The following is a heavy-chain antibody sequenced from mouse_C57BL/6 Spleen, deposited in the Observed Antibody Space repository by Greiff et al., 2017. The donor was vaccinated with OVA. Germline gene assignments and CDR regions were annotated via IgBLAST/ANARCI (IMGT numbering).Heavy chain of an antibody. CDR3: ARRRDYDGTGAWFAY. J-gene: IGHJ3*01. Sequence: VQLQQSGAELARPGASVKLSCKASGYTFTSYGISWVKQRTGQGLEWIGEIYPRSGNTYYNEKFKGKATLTADKSSSTAYMELRSLTSEDSAVYFCARRRDYDGTGAWFAYWGQGTLVTVSA. CDR1: GYTFTSYG. V-gene: IGHV1-81*01. D-gene: IGHD2-4*01. CDR2: IYPRSGNT.